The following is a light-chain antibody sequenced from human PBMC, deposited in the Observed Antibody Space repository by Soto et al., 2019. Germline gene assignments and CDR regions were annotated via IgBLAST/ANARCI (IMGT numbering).Light chain of an antibody. CDR3: QQYYIYPWT. J-gene: IGKJ1*01. CDR2: QAS. Sequence: DIQMTQSPSIRSASVGDSLTITCRASHSVRGWLAWFQHKPGKAPKLLISQASSLESGVPSRFSGSGSGTEFTLTITSLQPNDFATYFCQQYYIYPWTFGQGTKVEV. V-gene: IGKV1-5*03. CDR1: HSVRGW.